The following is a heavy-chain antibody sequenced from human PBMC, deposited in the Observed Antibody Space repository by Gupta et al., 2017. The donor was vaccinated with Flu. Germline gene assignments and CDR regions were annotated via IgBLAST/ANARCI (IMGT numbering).Heavy chain of an antibody. Sequence: VRQAPGQGLEWMGWISRNNVNTNYAQKIQDRVTMTTDTSTSTAYMELRSLRSDDTAVYYCARGGGSDTYGMNVWGQGTTVTVSS. J-gene: IGHJ6*02. CDR3: ARGGGSDTYGMNV. D-gene: IGHD1-26*01. CDR2: ISRNNVNT. V-gene: IGHV1-18*01.